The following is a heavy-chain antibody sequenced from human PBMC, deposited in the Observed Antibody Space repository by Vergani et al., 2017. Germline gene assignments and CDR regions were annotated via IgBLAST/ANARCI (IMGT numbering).Heavy chain of an antibody. CDR1: GGSISSHY. CDR3: ARERRCLEWQGGAFDY. Sequence: QVQLQESGPGLVKPSETLSLTCTVSGGSISSHYWSWIRQPPGKGLEWVVYIYYSGRTNYNPSLTRRVTISVDTSKNQFSLKLRSVTAADTAVYYCARERRCLEWQGGAFDYWGQGTLVTVSS. J-gene: IGHJ4*02. D-gene: IGHD3-3*01. V-gene: IGHV4-59*11. CDR2: IYYSGRT.